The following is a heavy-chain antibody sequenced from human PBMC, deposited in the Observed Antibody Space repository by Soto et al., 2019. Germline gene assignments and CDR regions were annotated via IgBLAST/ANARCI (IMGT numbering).Heavy chain of an antibody. J-gene: IGHJ4*02. Sequence: GGSLRLSCAASGFTFSSYSMNWVRQAPGKGLEWVPSISSSSSYIYYADSVKGRFTISRDNAKNSLYLQMNSLRAEDTAVYYCARDPYDILTGYYSHKPFDYWGQGTLVTVSS. CDR2: ISSSSSYI. CDR3: ARDPYDILTGYYSHKPFDY. CDR1: GFTFSSYS. D-gene: IGHD3-9*01. V-gene: IGHV3-21*01.